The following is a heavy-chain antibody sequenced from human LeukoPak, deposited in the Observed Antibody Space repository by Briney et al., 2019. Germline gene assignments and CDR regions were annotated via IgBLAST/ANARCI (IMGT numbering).Heavy chain of an antibody. D-gene: IGHD3-10*01. J-gene: IGHJ4*02. Sequence: SETLSLTCTVSGGSISSYYWSWIRQPPGQGLEWIGYIYYSGSTNYNPSLKSRVTISVDTSKNQFSLKLSSVTAADTAVYYCARVMVRGVIDYWGQGTLVTVSS. CDR3: ARVMVRGVIDY. CDR2: IYYSGST. CDR1: GGSISSYY. V-gene: IGHV4-59*01.